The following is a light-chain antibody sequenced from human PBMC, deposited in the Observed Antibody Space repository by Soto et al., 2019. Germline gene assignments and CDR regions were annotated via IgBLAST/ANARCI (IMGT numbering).Light chain of an antibody. CDR1: SSNIGAGYD. Sequence: QSVLTQPPSVSGAPGQRVTISCTGSSSNIGAGYDVHWYQQLPGTAPKLLIYGNSNRPSGVPDRFSGSKSGTSASLAITGLQAEDEADYYCQSYGSILSARVFGGGTKLTVL. J-gene: IGLJ3*02. V-gene: IGLV1-40*01. CDR3: QSYGSILSARV. CDR2: GNS.